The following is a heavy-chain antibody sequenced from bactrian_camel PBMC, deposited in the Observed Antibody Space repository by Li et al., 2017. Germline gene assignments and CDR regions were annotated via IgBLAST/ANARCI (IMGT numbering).Heavy chain of an antibody. J-gene: IGHJ4*01. D-gene: IGHD6*01. CDR2: IYTGSGNT. CDR1: GYSTLPYC. V-gene: IGHV3S1*01. Sequence: HVQLVESGGGSVQAGGSLRLSCAISSGYSTLPYCLGWFRQAPGKEREGVARIYTGSGNTYYADSVKGRFTISQDNAKNTLALQLNDLQTEDTAVYYCAKGVGTWFTEYGHWGQGTQVTVS. CDR3: AKGVGTWFTEYGH.